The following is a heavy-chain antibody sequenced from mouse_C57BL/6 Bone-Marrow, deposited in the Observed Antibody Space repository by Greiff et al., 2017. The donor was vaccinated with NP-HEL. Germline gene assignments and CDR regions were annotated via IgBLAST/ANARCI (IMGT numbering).Heavy chain of an antibody. D-gene: IGHD3-2*02. V-gene: IGHV1-50*01. J-gene: IGHJ3*01. CDR3: ARDSSGSAWFAY. Sequence: VQLQQSGAELVKPGASVKLSCKASGYTFTSYWMQWVKQRPGQGLEWIGEIDPSDSYTNYNQKFKGKATLTVDTSSSTAYMQLSSLTSEDSAVYYCARDSSGSAWFAYWGQGTLVTVSA. CDR1: GYTFTSYW. CDR2: IDPSDSYT.